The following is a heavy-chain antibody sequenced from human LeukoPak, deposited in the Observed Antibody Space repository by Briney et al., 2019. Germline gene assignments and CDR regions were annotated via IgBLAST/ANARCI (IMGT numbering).Heavy chain of an antibody. D-gene: IGHD3-9*01. J-gene: IGHJ4*02. V-gene: IGHV3-30*04. CDR2: ISYDGSNK. Sequence: SGGSLRLSCAASGFTFSSYAMHWVRQAPGKGLEWVAVISYDGSNKYYADSVKGRFTISRDNSKNTLYLQMNSLRAEDAAVYYCARELLRYFDWSNPFDYWGQGTLVTVSS. CDR3: ARELLRYFDWSNPFDY. CDR1: GFTFSSYA.